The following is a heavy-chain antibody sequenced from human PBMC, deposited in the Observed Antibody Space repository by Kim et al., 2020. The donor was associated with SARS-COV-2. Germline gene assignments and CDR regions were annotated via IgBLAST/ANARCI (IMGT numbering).Heavy chain of an antibody. CDR3: AKRKNYGDLDY. CDR2: T. V-gene: IGHV3-23*01. D-gene: IGHD4-17*01. J-gene: IGHJ4*02. Sequence: TYYADSVKGRFTITRDNSKNTLYLQMNSLRAEDTAVYYCAKRKNYGDLDYWGQGTLVTVSS.